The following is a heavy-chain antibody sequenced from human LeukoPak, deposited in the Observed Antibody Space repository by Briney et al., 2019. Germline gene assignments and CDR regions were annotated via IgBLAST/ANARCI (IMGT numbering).Heavy chain of an antibody. CDR1: GFTFSSYG. Sequence: GGSLRLSCAASGFTFSSYGMHWVRQAPGKGLEWVAVIWYDGSNKYYADSVKGRFTISRDNSKNTLYLQMNSLRAEDTAVYYCARDPPNNWNYYYYGMDVWGQGTTVTVSS. CDR3: ARDPPNNWNYYYYGMDV. D-gene: IGHD1-20*01. CDR2: IWYDGSNK. V-gene: IGHV3-33*01. J-gene: IGHJ6*02.